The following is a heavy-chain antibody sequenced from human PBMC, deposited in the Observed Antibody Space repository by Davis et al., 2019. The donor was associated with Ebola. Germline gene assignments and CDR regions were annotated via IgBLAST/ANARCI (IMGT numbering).Heavy chain of an antibody. CDR3: ARDGEPYYYYGMDV. J-gene: IGHJ6*02. V-gene: IGHV4-59*01. Sequence: MPGGSLRLSCTVSGGSISSYYWSWIRQPPGKGLEWIGYIYYSGSTNYNPSLKSRVTISVDTSKNQFSLKLSSVTAADTAVYYCARDGEPYYYYGMDVWGQGTTVTVSS. CDR2: IYYSGST. D-gene: IGHD2-21*01. CDR1: GGSISSYY.